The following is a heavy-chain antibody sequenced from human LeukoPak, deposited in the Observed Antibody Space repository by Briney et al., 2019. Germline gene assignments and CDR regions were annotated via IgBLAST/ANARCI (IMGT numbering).Heavy chain of an antibody. V-gene: IGHV3-53*01. Sequence: GGSPRLSCAASGFSVRSNYMSWVRQAPGKGLEWVSVIYTGGSTYYADSVKDRFTISRDNSKNTLYLQMNSLRAEDTAVYYCARVEIGWFDPWGQGTLVTVSS. CDR1: GFSVRSNY. J-gene: IGHJ5*02. CDR2: IYTGGST. CDR3: ARVEIGWFDP.